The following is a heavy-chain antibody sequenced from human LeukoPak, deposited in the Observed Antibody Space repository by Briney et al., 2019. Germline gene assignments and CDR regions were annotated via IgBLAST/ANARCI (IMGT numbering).Heavy chain of an antibody. CDR1: GGSFSGYY. Sequence: PSETLSLTCAVYGGSFSGYYWSWIRQPPGKGLEWIGEINHSGSTNYNPSLKSRVTISVDTSKNQFSLKLSSVTAADTAVYYCARAQFTIFGVVTEFDYWGQGTLVTVSS. CDR3: ARAQFTIFGVVTEFDY. CDR2: INHSGST. D-gene: IGHD3-3*01. V-gene: IGHV4-34*01. J-gene: IGHJ4*02.